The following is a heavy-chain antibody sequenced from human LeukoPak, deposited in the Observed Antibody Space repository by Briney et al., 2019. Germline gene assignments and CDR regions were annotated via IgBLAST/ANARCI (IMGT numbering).Heavy chain of an antibody. CDR1: GFTFSSYA. V-gene: IGHV3-64*01. Sequence: GGSLRLSCAASGFTFSSYAMHWVRQAPGKGLEYVSAISSNGGSTYYANSVKGRFTISRDNSKNTLYLQMGSLRAEDMAVYYCARGGSSWFTNWFDPWGQGTLVTVSS. CDR3: ARGGSSWFTNWFDP. CDR2: ISSNGGST. J-gene: IGHJ5*02. D-gene: IGHD6-13*01.